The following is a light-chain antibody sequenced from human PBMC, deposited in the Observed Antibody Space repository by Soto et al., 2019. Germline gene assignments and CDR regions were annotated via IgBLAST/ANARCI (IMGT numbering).Light chain of an antibody. V-gene: IGKV1-39*01. Sequence: DIQMTQSPSSLSASVGDRVTITCRASQSISSYLNWYQQKPGKAPKLLIYAASSLQSGVPSRFSGSGSGTDFTLPISSLQPDDFATYYCQQSYSTPPYTFGQGTKLEIK. J-gene: IGKJ2*01. CDR3: QQSYSTPPYT. CDR2: AAS. CDR1: QSISSY.